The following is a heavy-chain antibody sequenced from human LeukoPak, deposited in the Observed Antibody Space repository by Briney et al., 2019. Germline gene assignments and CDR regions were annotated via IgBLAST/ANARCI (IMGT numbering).Heavy chain of an antibody. CDR1: GFTFSSYA. V-gene: IGHV3-23*01. J-gene: IGHJ2*01. Sequence: GGSLRLSCAASGFTFSSYAMSWVRQAPGKGLEWVSTINGGGVNTHYADSVGGRFTISRDNSKNTVFLQMNSLRAEDTAVYYCAKDRTVGASYWYFDLWGRGTLVTVSS. D-gene: IGHD1-26*01. CDR2: INGGGVNT. CDR3: AKDRTVGASYWYFDL.